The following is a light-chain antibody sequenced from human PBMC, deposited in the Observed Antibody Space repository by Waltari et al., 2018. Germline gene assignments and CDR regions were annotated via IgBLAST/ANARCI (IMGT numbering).Light chain of an antibody. J-gene: IGKJ2*01. CDR1: QDIGSW. Sequence: DIQMTQSPSSLSASVGDRVTITWRPSQDIGSWLAWYQQKPGKAPKLLIYAASRLESGVPPRFSGSGSGTDFILAISSLQPEDCGTFYCQQGNSFPYTFGQGTKLEI. V-gene: IGKV1-12*01. CDR2: AAS. CDR3: QQGNSFPYT.